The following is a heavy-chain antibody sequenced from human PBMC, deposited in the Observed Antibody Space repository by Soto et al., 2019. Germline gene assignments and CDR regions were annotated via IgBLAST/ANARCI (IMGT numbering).Heavy chain of an antibody. V-gene: IGHV4-31*03. D-gene: IGHD4-4*01. CDR1: GGSISSGGYY. CDR2: IYYSGST. J-gene: IGHJ4*02. CDR3: ASTDYSLYYFDY. Sequence: SETLSLTCSVSGGSISSGGYYWSWIRQHPGKGLEWIGYIYYSGSTYYNPSLKSRVTISVDTSKNQFSLKLSSVTAADTAVYYCASTDYSLYYFDYWGQGTLVTVYS.